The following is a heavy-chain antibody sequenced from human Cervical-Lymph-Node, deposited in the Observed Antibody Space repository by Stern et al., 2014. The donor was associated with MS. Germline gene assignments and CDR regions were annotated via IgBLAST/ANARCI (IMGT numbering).Heavy chain of an antibody. CDR2: ISSSSTYI. D-gene: IGHD6-13*01. V-gene: IGHV3-21*01. J-gene: IGHJ4*02. Sequence: EVQLVESGGGLVTPGGSLRLSCAASGFTFSSYHMDWVRQAPGKGLEWVASISSSSTYIYYADSVKCRFTISRDNAKNSLYLQMNSLRAEDTAVYYCARIKARQLVPDFDYWGQGARVTVSS. CDR1: GFTFSSYH. CDR3: ARIKARQLVPDFDY.